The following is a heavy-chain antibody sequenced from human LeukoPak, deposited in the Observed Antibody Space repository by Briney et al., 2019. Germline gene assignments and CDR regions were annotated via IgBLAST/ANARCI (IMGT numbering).Heavy chain of an antibody. Sequence: AGGSLRLSCAASGFTFSSYSMNWVRQAPGKGLEWVSSISSSSSYIYYADSVKGRFTISRDNAKNSLYLQMNSLRAEDTAVYYCASDIIAAAGADYWGQETLVTVSS. CDR3: ASDIIAAAGADY. J-gene: IGHJ4*02. CDR2: ISSSSSYI. D-gene: IGHD6-13*01. CDR1: GFTFSSYS. V-gene: IGHV3-21*01.